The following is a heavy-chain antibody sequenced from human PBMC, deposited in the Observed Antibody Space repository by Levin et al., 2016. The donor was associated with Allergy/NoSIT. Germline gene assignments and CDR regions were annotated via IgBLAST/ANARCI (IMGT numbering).Heavy chain of an antibody. CDR1: GFTFSSYT. J-gene: IGHJ5*02. CDR3: ARIAGFCTRTTCPRGWFDP. V-gene: IGHV3-21*01. CDR2: ISISTSYM. D-gene: IGHD2-2*01. Sequence: GGSLRLSCAASGFTFSSYTMTWVRQAPGRGLEWVSSISISTSYMYYADSVKGRFTISRDNAKNSLYLQMNSLRAEDTAVYYCARIAGFCTRTTCPRGWFDPWGQGTLVTVSS.